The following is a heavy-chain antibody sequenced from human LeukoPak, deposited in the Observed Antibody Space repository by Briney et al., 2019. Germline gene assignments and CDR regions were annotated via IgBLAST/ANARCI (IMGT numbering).Heavy chain of an antibody. CDR2: ISAYNGNT. Sequence: ASVKVSCKASGYTFTSYGISWVRQAPGQGLEWMGWISAYNGNTNYAQKLQGRVTMTTDTSTSTAHMELRSLRSDDTAVYYCAKEKGGSGSYYCIDYWGQGTLVTVSS. J-gene: IGHJ4*02. D-gene: IGHD3-10*01. CDR1: GYTFTSYG. V-gene: IGHV1-18*01. CDR3: AKEKGGSGSYYCIDY.